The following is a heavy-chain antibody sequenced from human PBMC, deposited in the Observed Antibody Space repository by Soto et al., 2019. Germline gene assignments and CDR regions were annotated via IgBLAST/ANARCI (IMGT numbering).Heavy chain of an antibody. CDR1: GFTFSSYA. CDR3: ARGTIVARQHLDY. Sequence: QVQLVESGGGVVEPGKSLRLSCAASGFTFSSYAMHWARQAPGKGLVWVTVISIRGGDEYYAESVRGRFTISRDDSKNTLYLQMDSLRVEHTAVYYCARGTIVARQHLDYWGQGTLVTVSS. D-gene: IGHD6-6*01. J-gene: IGHJ4*02. V-gene: IGHV3-30*03. CDR2: ISIRGGDE.